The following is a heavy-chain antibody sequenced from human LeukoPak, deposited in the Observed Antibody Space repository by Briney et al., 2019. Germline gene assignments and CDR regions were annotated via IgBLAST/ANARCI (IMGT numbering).Heavy chain of an antibody. Sequence: GRSLRLSCAASGFTFSNYAMHWVRQAPGKGLEWVAVIWYDGSNKYYADSVKGRFTISRDNSKNTLYLQMNSLRAEDTAVYYCARTPYYYDSSALRDAFDIWGQGTMVTVSS. CDR1: GFTFSNYA. J-gene: IGHJ3*02. CDR2: IWYDGSNK. CDR3: ARTPYYYDSSALRDAFDI. D-gene: IGHD3-22*01. V-gene: IGHV3-33*08.